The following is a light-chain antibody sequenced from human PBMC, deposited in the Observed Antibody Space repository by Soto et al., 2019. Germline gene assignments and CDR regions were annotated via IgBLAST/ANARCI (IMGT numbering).Light chain of an antibody. CDR3: QQYGSSPPIT. CDR2: GTS. J-gene: IGKJ5*01. Sequence: EIVLTQSPVTLSLSPGERSTLSFSSIQSVSSRYLAWYQQKPGQAPRLLIYGTSSRATGIRDRFSGSGSGTDFTLTISRLEPEDFAVYYCQQYGSSPPITFGQGTRLEIK. V-gene: IGKV3-20*01. CDR1: QSVSSRY.